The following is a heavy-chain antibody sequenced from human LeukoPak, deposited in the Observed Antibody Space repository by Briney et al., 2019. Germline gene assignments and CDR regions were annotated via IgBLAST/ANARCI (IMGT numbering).Heavy chain of an antibody. V-gene: IGHV3-21*01. CDR1: GFTFSSYS. Sequence: GGSLRLSCAASGFTFSSYSMNWVRQAPGKGLEWVSSISSSSSYICYADSVKGRFTISRDNAKNSLYLQMNSLRAEDTAVYYCARDNYYDSSGYYGRAFDIWGQGTMVTVSS. CDR2: ISSSSSYI. J-gene: IGHJ3*02. CDR3: ARDNYYDSSGYYGRAFDI. D-gene: IGHD3-22*01.